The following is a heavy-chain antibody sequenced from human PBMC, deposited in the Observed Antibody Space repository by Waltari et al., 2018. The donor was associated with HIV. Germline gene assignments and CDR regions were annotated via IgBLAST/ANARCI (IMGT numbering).Heavy chain of an antibody. J-gene: IGHJ5*02. CDR1: GFTFYNYA. CDR3: AKRQQLVRTGWFDP. CDR2: ISGSGGST. V-gene: IGHV3-23*01. D-gene: IGHD6-6*01. Sequence: EVQLLESGGGLVQPGGSLRLSCAASGFTFYNYAMSWVRQAPGKGLEFVSAISGSGGSTYYADSVKGRFTISRDNSKNTRYLQMNSLRAEDTAVDYCAKRQQLVRTGWFDPWGQGTLVTVSS.